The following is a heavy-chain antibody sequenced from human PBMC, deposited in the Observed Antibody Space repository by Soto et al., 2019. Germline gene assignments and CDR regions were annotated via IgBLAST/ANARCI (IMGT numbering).Heavy chain of an antibody. CDR3: ARLGSYDYTAFDI. CDR2: IYPGDSDT. D-gene: IGHD5-12*01. J-gene: IGHJ3*02. V-gene: IGHV5-51*01. CDR1: GYSFSSYW. Sequence: PGESLKISCKGSGYSFSSYWIDWVRQMPGKGLEWMGIIYPGDSDTRYSPSFQGQVTISADKSISTAYLQWSSLKASDTAMYYCARLGSYDYTAFDIWGHGTMVTVSS.